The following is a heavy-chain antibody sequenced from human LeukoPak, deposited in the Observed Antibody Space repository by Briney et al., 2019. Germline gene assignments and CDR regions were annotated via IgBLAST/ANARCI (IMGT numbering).Heavy chain of an antibody. CDR3: ARDGLPEAYYYDSSGAELDY. V-gene: IGHV3-7*01. Sequence: GGSLRLSCAASGFTFSSYWMSGVRQAPGKGLEWVANIKQDGSEKYYVDSVKGRFTISRDNAKNSLYLQMNSLRAEDTAVYYCARDGLPEAYYYDSSGAELDYWGQGTLVTVSS. CDR2: IKQDGSEK. D-gene: IGHD3-22*01. CDR1: GFTFSSYW. J-gene: IGHJ4*02.